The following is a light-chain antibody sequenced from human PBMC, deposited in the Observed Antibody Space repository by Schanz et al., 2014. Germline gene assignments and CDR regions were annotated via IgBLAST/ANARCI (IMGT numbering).Light chain of an antibody. CDR3: QHYSMSPL. CDR1: QSVSTID. V-gene: IGKV3-20*01. CDR2: GAS. J-gene: IGKJ1*01. Sequence: IVLTQSPGTLSLSPGERATLSCRSSQSVSTIDLAWYQQKPGQAPRVLIYGASIRASGIPDRFSGSGSGTDFTLTITRLEHEDFAVYYCQHYSMSPLFGQGTKVEIK.